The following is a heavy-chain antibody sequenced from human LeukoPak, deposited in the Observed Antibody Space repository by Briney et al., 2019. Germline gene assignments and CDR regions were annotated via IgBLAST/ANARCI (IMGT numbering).Heavy chain of an antibody. V-gene: IGHV3-23*01. CDR3: AKSTTEYSSSSVSSSPYYFDY. Sequence: GRSLRLSCAASGFTFSSYAMSWVRQAPGKGLEWVSAISGSGGSTYYADSVKGRFTISRDNSKNTLYLQMNSLRAEDTAVYYCAKSTTEYSSSSVSSSPYYFDYWGQGTLVTVSS. CDR2: ISGSGGST. J-gene: IGHJ4*02. CDR1: GFTFSSYA. D-gene: IGHD6-6*01.